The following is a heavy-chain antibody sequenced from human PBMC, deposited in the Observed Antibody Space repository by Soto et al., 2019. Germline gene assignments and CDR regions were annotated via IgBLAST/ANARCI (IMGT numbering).Heavy chain of an antibody. V-gene: IGHV4-4*07. CDR2: VYSSGGT. CDR1: GGSMTSYY. J-gene: IGHJ5*02. Sequence: SETLSLTCTVSGGSMTSYYWTWIRQPAGKGLEWIGRVYSSGGTHYNPSLKSRVTISLDTSKNQFSLRLLSVTDADTAVYFCARGQRFSNWFDPWGQGTLVTVSS. D-gene: IGHD3-3*01. CDR3: ARGQRFSNWFDP.